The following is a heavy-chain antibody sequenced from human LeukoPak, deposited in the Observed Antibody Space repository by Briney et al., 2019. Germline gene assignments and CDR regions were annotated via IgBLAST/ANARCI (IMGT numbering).Heavy chain of an antibody. CDR1: GYTFINHD. V-gene: IGHV1-18*01. CDR3: ARDSRASYGMDV. J-gene: IGHJ6*04. D-gene: IGHD3-16*01. CDR2: ISGYNGNT. Sequence: GASVKVSCKASGYTFINHDISWVRQAPGQGLEWMGWISGYNGNTNYVQKFQGRVTMTTDTSTTTAYMELRSLRSDDTAVYYCARDSRASYGMDVWGKGTTVTVSS.